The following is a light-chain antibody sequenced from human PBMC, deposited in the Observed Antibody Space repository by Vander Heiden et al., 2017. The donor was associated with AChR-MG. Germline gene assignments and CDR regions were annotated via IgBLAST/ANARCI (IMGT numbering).Light chain of an antibody. CDR2: WAS. V-gene: IGKV4-1*01. J-gene: IGKJ2*01. CDR3: HQYDSTPRT. Sequence: DIVMTQSPDSLAVSLGERATINCKSSQSVLSSSNNKNYLAWYQQKPGQPPKLLISWASTRESGVPDRFSGSGSGTDFTLSISSLQAEDVAIYYCHQYDSTPRTFGQGTKLEIK. CDR1: QSVLSSSNNKNY.